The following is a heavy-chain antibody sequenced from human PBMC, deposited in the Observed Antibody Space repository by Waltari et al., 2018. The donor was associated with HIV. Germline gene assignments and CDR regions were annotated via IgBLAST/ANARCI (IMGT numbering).Heavy chain of an antibody. CDR2: IHHTGNS. CDR1: GGSISSINW. Sequence: QVQLQQSGPGLVKPSGTLSLTCAVSGGSISSINWWTWVRQSPGKGLEWIGEIHHTGNSNYNPSLKSRVTILIDKSKNQFSLKMNSVTAEDTAVYYCARDAFYSNSWYGIDVWGRGTTVTVSS. D-gene: IGHD6-13*01. V-gene: IGHV4-4*02. J-gene: IGHJ6*02. CDR3: ARDAFYSNSWYGIDV.